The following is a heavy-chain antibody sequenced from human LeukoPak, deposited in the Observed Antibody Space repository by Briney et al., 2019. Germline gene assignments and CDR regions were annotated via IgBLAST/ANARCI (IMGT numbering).Heavy chain of an antibody. J-gene: IGHJ5*02. CDR1: GGSFRGYY. Sequence: SETLSLTCAVYGGSFRGYYWSWIRQPPGKGLECIVEINHSGSTNYNPSLKSRVTISVDTSTNQCSLKLSSVPAADTAVYYCAILHIQLLYAYWFDPWGQGTLVTVSS. D-gene: IGHD2-2*02. CDR3: AILHIQLLYAYWFDP. CDR2: INHSGST. V-gene: IGHV4-34*01.